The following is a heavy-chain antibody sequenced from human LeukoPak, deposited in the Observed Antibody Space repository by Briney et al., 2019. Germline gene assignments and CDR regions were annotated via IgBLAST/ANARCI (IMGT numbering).Heavy chain of an antibody. V-gene: IGHV3-30*04. CDR1: GFTFSSYA. CDR3: ARDIYDILTGYYIDY. J-gene: IGHJ4*02. CDR2: ISYDGGNK. D-gene: IGHD3-9*01. Sequence: GGPLRLSCAASGFTFSSYAIHWVRQAPGKGLEGVAVISYDGGNKYYTDSVKGRFTIPRDNSKNTLYLPMNSLRAEDTAVYYCARDIYDILTGYYIDYWGQGTLVTVSS.